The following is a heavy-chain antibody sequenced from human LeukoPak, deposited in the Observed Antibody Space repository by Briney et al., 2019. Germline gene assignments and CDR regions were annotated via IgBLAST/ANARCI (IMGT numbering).Heavy chain of an antibody. D-gene: IGHD3-3*01. CDR1: GASISSSSYY. CDR2: IFFSGST. Sequence: NPSETLSLTCTVSGASISSSSYYWGWIRQPPGKGLEWIGSIFFSGSTYYNPSLKSRVTISVDTPKNQFSLRLSSVTAADTAVYYCAKHSLCLTYYDFWSGYYSPCYMDVWGKGTTVTVSS. V-gene: IGHV4-39*01. CDR3: AKHSLCLTYYDFWSGYYSPCYMDV. J-gene: IGHJ6*03.